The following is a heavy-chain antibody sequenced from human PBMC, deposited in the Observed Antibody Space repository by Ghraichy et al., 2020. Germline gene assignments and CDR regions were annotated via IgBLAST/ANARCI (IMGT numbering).Heavy chain of an antibody. J-gene: IGHJ4*02. CDR2: ISGSGGST. V-gene: IGHV3-23*01. Sequence: GGSLRLSCAASGFTFSSYAMSWVRQAPGKGLEWVSAISGSGGSTYYADSVKGRFTISRDNSKNTLYLQMNSLRAEDTAVYYCEVADYDFWSGYPHVDIVATIRDYWGQGTLVTVSS. D-gene: IGHD3-3*01. CDR1: GFTFSSYA. CDR3: EVADYDFWSGYPHVDIVATIRDY.